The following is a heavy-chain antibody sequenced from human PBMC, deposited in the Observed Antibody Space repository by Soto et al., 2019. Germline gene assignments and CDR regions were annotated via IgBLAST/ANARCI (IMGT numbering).Heavy chain of an antibody. J-gene: IGHJ4*02. CDR3: ARYYYDRSGYSYYFDY. CDR2: IYYSGST. CDR1: GGSISSYY. V-gene: IGHV4-59*01. D-gene: IGHD3-22*01. Sequence: SETLSLTCTVSGGSISSYYWSWIRQPPGKGLEWIGYIYYSGSTNYNPSLKSRVTISVDTSKNQFSLKLSSVTAADTAVYYCARYYYDRSGYSYYFDYWGQGPLVPVSS.